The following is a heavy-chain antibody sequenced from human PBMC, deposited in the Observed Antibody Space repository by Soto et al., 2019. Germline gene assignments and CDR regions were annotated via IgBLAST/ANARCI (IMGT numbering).Heavy chain of an antibody. CDR2: ISYDGSNK. CDR3: ARELGYYFDY. CDR1: GFTFSSYA. Sequence: QVQLVESGGGVVQPGRSLRLSCAASGFTFSSYAMHWVRQAPGKGLEWVAVISYDGSNKYYADSVKGRFTISRDNSKNTLYLQMNSLRAEDTAVYYCARELGYYFDYWGQGTLVTVSS. J-gene: IGHJ4*02. V-gene: IGHV3-30-3*01.